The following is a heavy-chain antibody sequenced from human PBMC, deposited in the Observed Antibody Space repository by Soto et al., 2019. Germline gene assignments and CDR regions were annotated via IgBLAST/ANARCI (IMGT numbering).Heavy chain of an antibody. J-gene: IGHJ6*02. CDR1: GFTFSSYA. Sequence: QVQLVESGGGVVQPGRSLRLSCAASGFTFSSYAMHWVRQAPGKGLEWVAVISYDGSNKYYADSVKGRFTISRDNSKNTLYLQMNSLRAEDTAVYYCARIRRRSPPMVLPVRMDVGGQWTTVTVSS. CDR3: ARIRRRSPPMVLPVRMDV. V-gene: IGHV3-30-3*01. D-gene: IGHD3-10*01. CDR2: ISYDGSNK.